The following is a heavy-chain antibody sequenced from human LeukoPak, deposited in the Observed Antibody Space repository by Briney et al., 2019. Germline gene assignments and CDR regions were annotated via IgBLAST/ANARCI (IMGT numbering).Heavy chain of an antibody. CDR1: GFTFTTSW. Sequence: GGSLRLSCAPSGFTFTTSWMSWVRQAPGKGLEWLANIKPDGSEKNYVDSVRGRFTISRDNAKNSLYLQMNSLRAEDTAVYYCAKGSAVVAAWGQGTLVTVSS. J-gene: IGHJ4*02. V-gene: IGHV3-7*03. D-gene: IGHD2-15*01. CDR3: AKGSAVVAA. CDR2: IKPDGSEK.